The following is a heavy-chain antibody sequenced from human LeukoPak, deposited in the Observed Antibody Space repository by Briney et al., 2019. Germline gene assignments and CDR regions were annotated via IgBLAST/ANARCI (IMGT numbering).Heavy chain of an antibody. D-gene: IGHD5-18*01. J-gene: IGHJ4*02. CDR1: GGSISSSSYY. CDR3: ARGVIQLWSD. Sequence: SETLSLTCTVSGGSISSSSYYWSWIRQPPGKGLEWIGEINHSGSTNYNPSLKSRVTISVDTSKNQFSLKLSSVTAADTAVYYCARGVIQLWSDWGQGTLVTVSS. CDR2: INHSGST. V-gene: IGHV4-39*07.